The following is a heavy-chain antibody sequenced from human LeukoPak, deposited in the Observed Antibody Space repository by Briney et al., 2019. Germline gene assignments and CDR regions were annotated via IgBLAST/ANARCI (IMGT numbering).Heavy chain of an antibody. CDR3: AREEYDSSGYPLDV. CDR2: INHSGST. CDR1: GGSFSGYY. V-gene: IGHV4-34*01. Sequence: SETLSLTCAVYGGSFSGYYWSWIRQPPGKGLEWIGEINHSGSTNYNPSLKSRVTISVDTSKNQFSLKLSSVTAADTAVYYCAREEYDSSGYPLDVWGKGTTVTISS. D-gene: IGHD3-22*01. J-gene: IGHJ6*04.